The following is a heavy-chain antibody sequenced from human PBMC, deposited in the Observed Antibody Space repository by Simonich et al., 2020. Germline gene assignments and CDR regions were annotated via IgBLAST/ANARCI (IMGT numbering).Heavy chain of an antibody. CDR1: GFTFSSYA. Sequence: EVQLLESGGGLVQPGGSLRLSCATSGFTFSSYAMSWVRQAPGNGREGVSAISGSGGSTYYADSVKGRFTISRDNSKNTRYLQMNSLRAEDTAVYYCATYYFDYWGQGTLVTVSS. CDR2: ISGSGGST. J-gene: IGHJ4*02. CDR3: ATYYFDY. V-gene: IGHV3-23*01.